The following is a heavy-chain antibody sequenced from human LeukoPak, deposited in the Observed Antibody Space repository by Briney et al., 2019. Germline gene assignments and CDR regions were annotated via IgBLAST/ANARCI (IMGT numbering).Heavy chain of an antibody. D-gene: IGHD2-2*01. CDR2: IYYSGST. V-gene: IGHV4-59*01. CDR1: GGSISSYY. CDR3: ARVYCSSTSCQYHFDY. Sequence: PSETLSLTCAVYGGSISSYYWSWIRQPPGKGLEWIGYIYYSGSTNYNPSLRSRVTISVDTSKNQFSLKLSSVTAADTAVYYCARVYCSSTSCQYHFDYWGQGTLVTVSS. J-gene: IGHJ4*02.